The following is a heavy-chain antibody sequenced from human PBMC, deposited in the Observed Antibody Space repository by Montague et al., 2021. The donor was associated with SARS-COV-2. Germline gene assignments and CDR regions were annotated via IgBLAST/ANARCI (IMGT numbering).Heavy chain of an antibody. CDR3: ARLVWFGELSSENWFDP. CDR2: IYYSGST. V-gene: IGHV4-39*01. J-gene: IGHJ5*02. Sequence: IYYSGSTYYNSSLKSLVTISVDTSKNQFSLKLNSVTAADTAVYYCARLVWFGELSSENWFDPWCQGTLVTVAS. D-gene: IGHD3-10*01.